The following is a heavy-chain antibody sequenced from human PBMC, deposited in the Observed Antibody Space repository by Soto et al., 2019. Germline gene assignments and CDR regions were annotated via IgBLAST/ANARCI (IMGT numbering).Heavy chain of an antibody. CDR1: GGSITDFSNS. CDR2: VYLSGAT. CDR3: ASGSSSYNGAFHV. J-gene: IGHJ3*01. Sequence: HLQLRESGPGLVKPSETLSLTCNVSGGSITDFSNSWVWVRQPPGKGLEWIANVYLSGATYYNPSLKSPSTTSVEAYTTQFSLRLASVTAADTAVFFCASGSSSYNGAFHVWGQGTLVTVSS. V-gene: IGHV4-39*01. D-gene: IGHD6-6*01.